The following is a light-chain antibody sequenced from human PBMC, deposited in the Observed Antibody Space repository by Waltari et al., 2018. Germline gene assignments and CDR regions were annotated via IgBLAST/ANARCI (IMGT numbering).Light chain of an antibody. CDR1: QDISHY. CDR2: TAS. J-gene: IGKJ4*02. CDR3: QQYNSYPLT. V-gene: IGKV1-16*01. Sequence: DSRMTQSPSSLSASVGARVTITCRASQDISHYLAWFQQKPGQAPKSLMYTASNLEHGVPSRFSGSGSGTDFTLTISSLQPEDFATYYCQQYNSYPLTFGGGTKVDIK.